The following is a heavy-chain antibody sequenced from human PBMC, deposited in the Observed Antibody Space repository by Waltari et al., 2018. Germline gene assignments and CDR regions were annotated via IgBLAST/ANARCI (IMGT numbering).Heavy chain of an antibody. J-gene: IGHJ4*02. Sequence: QVQLVQSGAEVKKPGSSVKVSCKASGGTFSSYAISWVRQAPGQGLEWMGIINPSGGSTSYAQKFQGRVTMTRDTSTSTVYMELSSLRSEDTAVYYCARASYQALHAFDYWGQGTLVTVSS. V-gene: IGHV1-46*01. D-gene: IGHD2-15*01. CDR3: ARASYQALHAFDY. CDR1: GGTFSSYA. CDR2: INPSGGST.